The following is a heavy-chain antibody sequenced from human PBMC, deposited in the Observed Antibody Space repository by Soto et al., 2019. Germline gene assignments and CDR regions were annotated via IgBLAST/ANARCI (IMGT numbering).Heavy chain of an antibody. CDR2: IYYSGTT. CDR3: ARREIQGPIDY. CDR1: GYSISSSNW. J-gene: IGHJ4*02. D-gene: IGHD1-26*01. V-gene: IGHV4-28*01. Sequence: SETLSLTCAVSGYSISSSNWWGWIRQPPGKGLEWIGYIYYSGTTYYNPSLKSRVTMSVDTSRNQFSLKLTSVTAVDTAVYYCARREIQGPIDYWGQGTLVTVPQ.